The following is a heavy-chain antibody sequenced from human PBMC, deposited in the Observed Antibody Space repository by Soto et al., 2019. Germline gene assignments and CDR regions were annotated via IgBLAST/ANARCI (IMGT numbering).Heavy chain of an antibody. J-gene: IGHJ6*02. CDR3: ARGGRRSPGMDV. V-gene: IGHV4-31*03. CDR1: GGSISSGGYY. Sequence: QVQLQESGPGLVKPSQTLSLTCTVSGGSISSGGYYWSWIRQHPGKGLEWIGYIYYSGSTYYNPSLKSRVTIPVDTSKTQCSLKLSSVTAADPAVCSCARGGRRSPGMDVWGQGTTVTVSS. CDR2: IYYSGST. D-gene: IGHD3-16*01.